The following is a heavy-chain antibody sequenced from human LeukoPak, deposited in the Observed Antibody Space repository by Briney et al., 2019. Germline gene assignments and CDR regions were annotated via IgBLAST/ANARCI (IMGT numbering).Heavy chain of an antibody. Sequence: GGSLRLSCAASGFTFSSYSMNWVRQAPGKGLEWVSSISSSSSYIYYADSVKGRFTISRDNSKNTLYLQMNSLRGEDTAVYYCAKVGGRPGYSSGWYVDYFDYWGQGTLVTVSS. CDR2: ISSSSSYI. CDR1: GFTFSSYS. V-gene: IGHV3-21*04. CDR3: AKVGGRPGYSSGWYVDYFDY. D-gene: IGHD6-19*01. J-gene: IGHJ4*02.